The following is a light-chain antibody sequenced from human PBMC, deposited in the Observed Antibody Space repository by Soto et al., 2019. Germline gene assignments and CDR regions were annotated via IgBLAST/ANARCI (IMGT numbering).Light chain of an antibody. V-gene: IGKV3-20*01. Sequence: EIVMTQSPATLSVSPGERATLSCRASQSISSDVAWYQQKPGQAPRLLIYGASNRATGIPDRFSGSGSGTDFTLTISRLEPEDFAVYYCQLYSRSPRQITFGQGTLLEIK. CDR3: QLYSRSPRQIT. CDR2: GAS. J-gene: IGKJ5*01. CDR1: QSISSD.